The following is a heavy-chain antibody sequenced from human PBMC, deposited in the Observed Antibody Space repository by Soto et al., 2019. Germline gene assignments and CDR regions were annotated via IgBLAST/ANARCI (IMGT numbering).Heavy chain of an antibody. CDR2: IFYSGTT. CDR3: ARLVVDAFDL. J-gene: IGHJ3*01. D-gene: IGHD2-15*01. Sequence: QVQLQESGPGLVKPSETLSLTCTVSGGSLSSYYWSWIRQPPGKGLEWIGYIFYSGTTNYNPSLKXXVXIXEDTSKTQFSLKLSAVTAADTAVYYCARLVVDAFDLWGQGTMVTVSS. CDR1: GGSLSSYY. V-gene: IGHV4-59*08.